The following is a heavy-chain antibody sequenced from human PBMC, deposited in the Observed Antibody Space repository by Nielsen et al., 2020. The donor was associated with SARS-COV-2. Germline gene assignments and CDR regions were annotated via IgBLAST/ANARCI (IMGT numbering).Heavy chain of an antibody. V-gene: IGHV3-7*01. CDR3: ARDSKVPYYDILTGYYPNWYFDL. Sequence: GESLKISCAASGFTFSSYAMHWVRQAPGKGLEWVANIKQDGSEKYYVDSVKGRFTISRDNAKNSLYLQMNSLRAEDTAVYYCARDSKVPYYDILTGYYPNWYFDLWGRGTLVTVSS. CDR2: IKQDGSEK. CDR1: GFTFSSYA. D-gene: IGHD3-9*01. J-gene: IGHJ2*01.